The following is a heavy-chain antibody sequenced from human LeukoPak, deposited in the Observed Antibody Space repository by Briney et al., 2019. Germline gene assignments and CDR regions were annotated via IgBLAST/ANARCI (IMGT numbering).Heavy chain of an antibody. CDR1: GFTVSSNY. D-gene: IGHD5-12*01. CDR3: ASPYSGYDYNFDH. Sequence: GGSLRLSCAASGFTVSSNYTSWVRQAPGKGLEYVSSISSNGGSTYYADSVKGRFTISRDNSKNTLFLQMSSLRTEDTAVYYCASPYSGYDYNFDHWGQGTLVTVSP. J-gene: IGHJ4*02. V-gene: IGHV3-64D*06. CDR2: ISSNGGST.